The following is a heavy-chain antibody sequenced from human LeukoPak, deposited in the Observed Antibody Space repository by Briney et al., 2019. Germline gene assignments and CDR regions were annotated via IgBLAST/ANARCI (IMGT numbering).Heavy chain of an antibody. CDR2: IYYSGST. J-gene: IGHJ4*02. V-gene: IGHV4-59*01. Sequence: SETLSLTCTVSGGSISSYYWSWIRQPPGKGLEWIGYIYYSGSTNYNPSLKSRVTISVDTSKNQFSLKLSSVTAADTAVYYCARGAVDNMASGYWGQGTLVTVSS. CDR1: GGSISSYY. D-gene: IGHD5-12*01. CDR3: ARGAVDNMASGY.